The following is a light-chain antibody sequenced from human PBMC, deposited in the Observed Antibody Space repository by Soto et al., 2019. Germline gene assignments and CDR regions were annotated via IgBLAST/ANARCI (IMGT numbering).Light chain of an antibody. CDR1: QSVSTSH. J-gene: IGKJ5*01. CDR2: GAS. V-gene: IGKV3-20*02. Sequence: EIVLRQSPSTPSLAPGERATLSCRASQSVSTSHLAWYQQKPGQAPRLLIYGASNRATGIPSMFSGSGSETEFTLTISRRQPDDVATSFCHSRAFGQGTRLEIK. CDR3: HSRA.